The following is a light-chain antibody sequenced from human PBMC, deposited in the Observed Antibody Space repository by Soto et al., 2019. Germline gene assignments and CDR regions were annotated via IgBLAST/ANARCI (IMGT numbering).Light chain of an antibody. CDR1: QSVTSSF. CDR3: QQYGSSRWT. Sequence: EIVLTQSPGTLSLSPGERATLSCRASQSVTSSFLAWYQQKPGQAPRLLIYGASSRATGIPDRFSGSGSGADFTLTISGLEPEDFAVYYCQQYGSSRWTFGQGTKVDSK. CDR2: GAS. V-gene: IGKV3-20*01. J-gene: IGKJ1*01.